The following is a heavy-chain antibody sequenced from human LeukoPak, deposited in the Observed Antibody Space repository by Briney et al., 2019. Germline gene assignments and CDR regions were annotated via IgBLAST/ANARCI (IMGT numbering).Heavy chain of an antibody. D-gene: IGHD3-10*01. CDR2: ISGSGGST. CDR1: GFTFNTYA. J-gene: IGHJ4*02. V-gene: IGHV3-23*01. Sequence: GGSLRLSCAASGFTFNTYAMSWVRQAPGKGLEWVSAISGSGGSTYYADSVKGRFTISRDNSKNTLYLQMNSLRAEDTAVYYCANGLFSGSYCAYWGQGALVTVSS. CDR3: ANGLFSGSYCAY.